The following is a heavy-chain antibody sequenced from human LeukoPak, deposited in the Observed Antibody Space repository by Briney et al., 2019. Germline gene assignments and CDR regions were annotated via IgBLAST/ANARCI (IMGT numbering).Heavy chain of an antibody. Sequence: ASVKVSCKVSGSMFTEESMHWVRQAPGKGLEWMGGFHPEDGETIYAQKFQGRVTMTEDSSTDTAYMELSSLRSEDTAVYYCAIVLVVAVVDWFDPWGQGTLVTVSS. J-gene: IGHJ5*02. V-gene: IGHV1-24*01. D-gene: IGHD2-2*01. CDR1: GSMFTEES. CDR3: AIVLVVAVVDWFDP. CDR2: FHPEDGET.